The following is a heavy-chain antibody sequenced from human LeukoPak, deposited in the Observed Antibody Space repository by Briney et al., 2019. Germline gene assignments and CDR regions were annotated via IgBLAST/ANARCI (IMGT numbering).Heavy chain of an antibody. J-gene: IGHJ4*02. V-gene: IGHV4-39*01. D-gene: IGHD6-13*01. Sequence: SETLSLTCTVSGGSISSSSYYWGWIRQPPGKGLEWIGSIYYSGSTYYNPSLKSRVTISVDTSKNQFSLKLSSVTAADTAVYYCARYGVTGIAAAGGLDYWGQGTLVTASS. CDR1: GGSISSSSYY. CDR2: IYYSGST. CDR3: ARYGVTGIAAAGGLDY.